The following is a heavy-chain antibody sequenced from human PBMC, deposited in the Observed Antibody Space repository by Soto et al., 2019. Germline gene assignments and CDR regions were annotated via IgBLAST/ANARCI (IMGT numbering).Heavy chain of an antibody. J-gene: IGHJ4*02. CDR1: GFTFSGSA. Sequence: PGGSLRLSCAASGFTFSGSAMHWVRQASGKGLEWVSSISSSSSYIYYADSVKGRFTISRDNAKNSLYLQMNSLRAEDTAVYYCTRSYTIFGVTNDYWGQGTLVTVSS. CDR3: TRSYTIFGVTNDY. D-gene: IGHD3-3*01. CDR2: ISSSSSYI. V-gene: IGHV3-21*01.